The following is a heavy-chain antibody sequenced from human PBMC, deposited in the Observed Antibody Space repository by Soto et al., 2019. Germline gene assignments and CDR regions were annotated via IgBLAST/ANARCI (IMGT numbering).Heavy chain of an antibody. V-gene: IGHV3-21*01. J-gene: IGHJ6*02. CDR1: GFTFRTYT. D-gene: IGHD2-15*01. Sequence: GGSLRLSCISSGFTFRTYTMNWVRQAPRKGLEWVSGIRGFSPYTFYAESVKGRFTISRDNAKNSLFLQMNSLRAEDTAVYYCARDRGYDAHDFYYNAMDVWGQGTTVTVSS. CDR2: IRGFSPYT. CDR3: ARDRGYDAHDFYYNAMDV.